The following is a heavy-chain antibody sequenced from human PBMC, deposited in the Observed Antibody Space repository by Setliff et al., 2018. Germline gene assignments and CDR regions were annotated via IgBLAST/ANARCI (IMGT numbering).Heavy chain of an antibody. CDR1: GASISSDGYY. CDR3: ARSRTIAVKGGVFAV. Sequence: PSDTLSLTCSVSGASISSDGYYWSWIRQYPGKGLEWIGYIYYSGSTYYNPSLKSRVTISLDTSENQFSLELTSVTAADTAVYYCARSRTIAVKGGVFAVWGRGTLVTVS. D-gene: IGHD6-19*01. V-gene: IGHV4-31*03. J-gene: IGHJ2*01. CDR2: IYYSGST.